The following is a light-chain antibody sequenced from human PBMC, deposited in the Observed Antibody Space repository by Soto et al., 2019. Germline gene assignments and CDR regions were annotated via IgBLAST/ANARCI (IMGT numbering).Light chain of an antibody. CDR1: QSVSNNY. CDR3: QQYGSSPLT. CDR2: GAS. Sequence: EIVLTQSPGTLSLSPGERATLSCRASQSVSNNYLAWYQQKPGQAPRLLIYGASNRATGIPDRFSGSGSGTDFTLTISRLEPEDFDVYNCQQYGSSPLTFGGGTKVDI. V-gene: IGKV3-20*01. J-gene: IGKJ4*01.